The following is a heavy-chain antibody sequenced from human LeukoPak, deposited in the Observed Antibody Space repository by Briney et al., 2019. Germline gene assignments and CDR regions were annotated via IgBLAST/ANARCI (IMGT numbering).Heavy chain of an antibody. J-gene: IGHJ6*03. CDR1: GYTFTGYY. D-gene: IGHD2-2*01. CDR3: ARHRVVPAARSYYMDV. CDR2: INPNSGGT. Sequence: ASVKVSCKASGYTFTGYYMHWARQAPGQGLEWMGWINPNSGGTNYAQKFQGRVTMTRDTSISTAYMELSRLRSDDTAVYYCARHRVVPAARSYYMDVWGKGTTVTVSS. V-gene: IGHV1-2*02.